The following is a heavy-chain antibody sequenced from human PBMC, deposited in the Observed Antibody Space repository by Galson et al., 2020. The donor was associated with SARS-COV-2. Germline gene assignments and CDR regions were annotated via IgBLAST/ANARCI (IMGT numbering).Heavy chain of an antibody. CDR1: GYTFTSYA. CDR2: INAGNGNT. CDR3: ARDRLDYRVSYYFDY. Sequence: ASVKVSCKASGYTFTSYAMHWVRQAPGQRLEWMGWINAGNGNTKYSQKFQGRVTITRDTSASTAYMELSSLRSEDTAVYYCARDRLDYRVSYYFDYWGQGTLVTVSS. D-gene: IGHD3-16*01. J-gene: IGHJ4*02. V-gene: IGHV1-3*01.